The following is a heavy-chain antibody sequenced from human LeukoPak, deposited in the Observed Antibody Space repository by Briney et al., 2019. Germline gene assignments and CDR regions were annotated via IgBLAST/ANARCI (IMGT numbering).Heavy chain of an antibody. CDR3: ATRIAVAGTDADFDY. D-gene: IGHD6-19*01. J-gene: IGHJ4*02. Sequence: SETLSLTCTVSGGSISSSSYYWGWIRQPPGKGLEWIGSIYYSGSTYYNPSLKSRVTISVDTSKNQFSLKLSSVTAADTAVYYCATRIAVAGTDADFDYWGQGTLVTVSS. CDR1: GGSISSSSYY. CDR2: IYYSGST. V-gene: IGHV4-39*01.